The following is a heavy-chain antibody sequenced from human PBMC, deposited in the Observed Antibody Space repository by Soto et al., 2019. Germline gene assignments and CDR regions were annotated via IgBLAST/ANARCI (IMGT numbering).Heavy chain of an antibody. CDR3: ARHVSEVTIFGVVTNPFDP. D-gene: IGHD3-3*01. CDR2: IYYSGST. J-gene: IGHJ5*02. V-gene: IGHV4-59*08. CDR1: GGSISSYY. Sequence: PSETLSLTCTVSGGSISSYYWSWIRQPPGKGLEWIGYIYYSGSTNYNPSLKSRVTISVDTSKNQFSLKLSSVTAADTAVYYCARHVSEVTIFGVVTNPFDPWGQGTLVTVSS.